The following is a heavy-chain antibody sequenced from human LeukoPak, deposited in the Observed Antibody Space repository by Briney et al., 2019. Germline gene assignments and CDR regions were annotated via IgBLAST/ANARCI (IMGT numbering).Heavy chain of an antibody. J-gene: IGHJ4*02. CDR2: IYSGGST. Sequence: PGGSLRLSCAASEFSVGSNYMTWVRQAPGKGLEWVSLIYSGGSTYYADSVKGRFTISRDNSKNTLYLQMNSLRAEDTALYYCARDLGRGGSGSYNPYYFDYWGQGTLVTVSS. V-gene: IGHV3-66*01. D-gene: IGHD3-10*01. CDR1: EFSVGSNY. CDR3: ARDLGRGGSGSYNPYYFDY.